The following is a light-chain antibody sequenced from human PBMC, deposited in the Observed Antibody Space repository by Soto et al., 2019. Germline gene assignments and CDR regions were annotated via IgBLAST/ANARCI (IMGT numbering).Light chain of an antibody. CDR1: QGIRDA. J-gene: IGKJ4*01. CDR2: STS. Sequence: DIQMTQSPSSLSASVGDRVTITCRANQGIRDALGWYQQKPGKVPKRLIYSTSRLQSGVPSRFSGSGSETEFTLTISSLQPEDFATYYCQQYNNWPPLTFGGGTKVELK. V-gene: IGKV1-17*01. CDR3: QQYNNWPPLT.